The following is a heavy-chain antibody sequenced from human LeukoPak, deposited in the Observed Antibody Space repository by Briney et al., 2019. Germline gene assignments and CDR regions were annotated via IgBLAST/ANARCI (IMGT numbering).Heavy chain of an antibody. J-gene: IGHJ3*02. CDR2: ISYDGSNK. D-gene: IGHD3-10*01. V-gene: IGHV3-30-3*01. CDR3: AREVLWFGELRGAFDI. Sequence: PGGSLRLSSAASGFTFSSYAMHWVRQAPGKGLEWVAVISYDGSNKYYADSVKGRFTISRDNSKNTLYLQMNSLRAEDTAVYYCAREVLWFGELRGAFDIWGQGTMVTVSS. CDR1: GFTFSSYA.